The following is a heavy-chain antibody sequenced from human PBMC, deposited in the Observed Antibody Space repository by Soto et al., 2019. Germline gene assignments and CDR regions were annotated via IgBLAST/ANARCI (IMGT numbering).Heavy chain of an antibody. V-gene: IGHV3-30-3*02. CDR3: AKTVADIVLIGAKGYYMDV. CDR1: GFTFSSST. CDR2: ISYDGSNK. J-gene: IGHJ6*03. Sequence: SPRLSFAASGFTFSSSTMHWFRQAPGKGLEWVAVISYDGSNKYYADSVKGRFTISRDNSKNTLYLQMNSLRAEDTAVYYCAKTVADIVLIGAKGYYMDVWGKGTTVTVS. D-gene: IGHD2-8*01.